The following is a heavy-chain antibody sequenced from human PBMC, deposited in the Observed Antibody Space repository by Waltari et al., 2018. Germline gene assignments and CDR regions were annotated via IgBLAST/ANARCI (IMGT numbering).Heavy chain of an antibody. Sequence: QLHLQESGPGLVKPSETLSLTCSVSGGSITNNRHYWGWIRKTPGKGLEWIATISYTGATYNNPSLKSRVTISGDTSKNQFSLKLTSVTAADTAVYYCATYIGASIGTAAFDVWGRGALVTVSS. J-gene: IGHJ3*01. D-gene: IGHD3-16*01. CDR3: ATYIGASIGTAAFDV. CDR2: ISYTGAT. CDR1: GGSITNNRHY. V-gene: IGHV4-39*01.